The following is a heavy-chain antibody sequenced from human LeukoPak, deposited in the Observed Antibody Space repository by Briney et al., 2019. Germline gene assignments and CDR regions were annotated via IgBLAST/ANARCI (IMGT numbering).Heavy chain of an antibody. J-gene: IGHJ5*01. CDR3: ARSGYYDSSGYDS. CDR2: ISAQSGNT. V-gene: IGHV1-18*01. CDR1: VYTVATYL. D-gene: IGHD3-22*01. Sequence: SVTISCKASVYTVATYLISWVRQAAGQRVEWMGRISAQSGNTKNARNVQGRAPLDTHAATATAHMELRRLRCGDTGIYHCARSGYYDSSGYDSWRQGTLVSVPS.